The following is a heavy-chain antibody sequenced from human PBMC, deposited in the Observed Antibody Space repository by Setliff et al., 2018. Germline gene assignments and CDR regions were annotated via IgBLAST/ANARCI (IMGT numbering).Heavy chain of an antibody. Sequence: GGSLRLSCGASGFTYNNCWVSWVRQAPGKGLEWLASINPDGSEKYYVDSVKGRFTISRDNAKNSLSLQMNSLRIEDTAVYYCFGAGTCSYWGQGTLVTVSS. D-gene: IGHD3-10*01. CDR2: INPDGSEK. CDR1: GFTYNNCW. J-gene: IGHJ4*02. CDR3: FGAGTCSY. V-gene: IGHV3-7*01.